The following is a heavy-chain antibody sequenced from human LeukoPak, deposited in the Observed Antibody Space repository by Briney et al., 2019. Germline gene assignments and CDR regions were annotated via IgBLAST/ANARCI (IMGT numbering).Heavy chain of an antibody. CDR2: INTNTGNP. CDR1: GYTFTSYA. CDR3: ARAIVVVPAASYYFDY. Sequence: ASVKVSCKASGYTFTSYAMNWVRQAPGQGLEWKGWINTNTGNPTYAQGFTGRFVFSLDTSVSTAYLQISSLKAEDTAVYYCARAIVVVPAASYYFDYWGQGTLVTVSS. J-gene: IGHJ4*02. D-gene: IGHD2-2*01. V-gene: IGHV7-4-1*02.